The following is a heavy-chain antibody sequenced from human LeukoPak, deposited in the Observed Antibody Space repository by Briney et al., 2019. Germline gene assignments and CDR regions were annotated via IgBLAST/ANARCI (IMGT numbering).Heavy chain of an antibody. D-gene: IGHD5-24*01. Sequence: ASVKVSCKSFGYTFTSNYMHWVRQAPGQGPEWMGVISLSGASTTYAQTFQGRVTLTRDMSTSTDYLELSRLRSEDTAVYYCVRDNSVRDEAWWFNPWGRGTLVTVSS. CDR1: GYTFTSNY. CDR2: ISLSGAST. J-gene: IGHJ5*02. V-gene: IGHV1-46*01. CDR3: VRDNSVRDEAWWFNP.